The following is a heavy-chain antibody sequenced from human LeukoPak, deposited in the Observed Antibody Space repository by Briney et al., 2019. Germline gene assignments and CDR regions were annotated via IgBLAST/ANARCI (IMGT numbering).Heavy chain of an antibody. CDR1: GYTFTSYG. D-gene: IGHD3-10*01. Sequence: GASVKVSCKASGYTFTSYGISLVRQAPGQGLEWIGWHSAYNGNTNYAQKLLGRVTMTTDTSTSTAYMELRSLRSDDTAVYYCARIWVYYYGSGSYPDYWGQGTLVTVSS. J-gene: IGHJ4*02. CDR2: HSAYNGNT. V-gene: IGHV1-18*01. CDR3: ARIWVYYYGSGSYPDY.